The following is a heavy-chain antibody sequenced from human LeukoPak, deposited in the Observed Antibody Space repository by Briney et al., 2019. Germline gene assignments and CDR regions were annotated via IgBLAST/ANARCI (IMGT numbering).Heavy chain of an antibody. J-gene: IGHJ4*02. V-gene: IGHV3-11*01. D-gene: IGHD3-10*01. Sequence: GGSLRLSCAASGFTFSDYYMSWIRQAPGKGLEWVSYISSNGSTIYYADSVKGRFTISRDNAKNSLYLQMNSLRAEDTAVYYCAREDYYGSGSPLGYWGQGTLVTVSS. CDR3: AREDYYGSGSPLGY. CDR1: GFTFSDYY. CDR2: ISSNGSTI.